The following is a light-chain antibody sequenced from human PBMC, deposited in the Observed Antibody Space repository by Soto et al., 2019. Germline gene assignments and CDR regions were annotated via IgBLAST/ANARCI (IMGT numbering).Light chain of an antibody. CDR2: DAS. CDR1: QSVSSQ. Sequence: VLTQSPATLSLSPGERATLSCRASQSVSSQLAWYQQKPGQAPRLFIYDASKRATGVPGRFSGSGSGTDFTLTISSLEPDDAAVYYCQQRSSWPTFGQGTRVEIK. CDR3: QQRSSWPT. J-gene: IGKJ1*01. V-gene: IGKV3-11*01.